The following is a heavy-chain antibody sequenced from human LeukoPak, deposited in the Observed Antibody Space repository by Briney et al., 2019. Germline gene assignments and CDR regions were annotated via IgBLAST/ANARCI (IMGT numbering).Heavy chain of an antibody. D-gene: IGHD5-18*01. CDR2: ISYDGSDK. Sequence: PGRSLRLSCSVSGFTFSSYGMHSVRQAPGRGLGWVAVISYDGSDKYSADSVKGRFTISRDNSKNTLYLQMNSLRAEDTAVYYCAKNAHYKGYSYGGFDYWGQGTLVTVSS. V-gene: IGHV3-30*18. J-gene: IGHJ4*02. CDR3: AKNAHYKGYSYGGFDY. CDR1: GFTFSSYG.